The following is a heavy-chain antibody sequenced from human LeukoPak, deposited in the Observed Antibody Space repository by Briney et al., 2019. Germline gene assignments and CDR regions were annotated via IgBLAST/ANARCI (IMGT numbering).Heavy chain of an antibody. V-gene: IGHV1-2*02. CDR2: INPNSGGT. D-gene: IGHD3-10*01. Sequence: ASVKVSCKASGYTFTGYYMHWVRQAPGQGLEWMGWINPNSGGTNYAQKFQGRVTMTRDTSISTAYMELSRLRSDDTAVYYCARDWGLGITMVRGVAPYYYMDVWGKGTTVTISS. CDR1: GYTFTGYY. CDR3: ARDWGLGITMVRGVAPYYYMDV. J-gene: IGHJ6*03.